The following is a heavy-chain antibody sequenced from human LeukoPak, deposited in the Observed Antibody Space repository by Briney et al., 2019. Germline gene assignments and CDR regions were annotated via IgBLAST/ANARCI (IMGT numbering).Heavy chain of an antibody. Sequence: SETLSLTCTVSGGSISSYYWSWIRQPPGKGLEWIGYIYTSGSTNYNPSLKSRVTISVDTSKNQLSLKLSSVTAADTAVYYCARQVVRVSSSWSHAFDYWGQGTLVTVSS. J-gene: IGHJ4*02. D-gene: IGHD6-13*01. CDR2: IYTSGST. CDR3: ARQVVRVSSSWSHAFDY. CDR1: GGSISSYY. V-gene: IGHV4-4*09.